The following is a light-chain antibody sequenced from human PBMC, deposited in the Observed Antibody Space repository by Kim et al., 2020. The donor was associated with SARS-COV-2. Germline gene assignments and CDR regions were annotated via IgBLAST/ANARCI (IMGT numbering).Light chain of an antibody. CDR1: QNIYNN. J-gene: IGKJ1*01. V-gene: IGKV3-15*01. CDR3: QQYNNWPRT. CDR2: GAS. Sequence: EVVMTQSPATLSVSPGERATFSCRASQNIYNNLVWYQQKPGQAPRLLIYGASTRATVIPARFSGSGSGTEFTLTISSLQSEDFAVYYCQQYNNWPRTFGQGTKVDIK.